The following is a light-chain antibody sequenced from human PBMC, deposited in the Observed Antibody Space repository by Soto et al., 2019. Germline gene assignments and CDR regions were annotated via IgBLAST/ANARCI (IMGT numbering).Light chain of an antibody. CDR3: EAWDSSLSAGV. V-gene: IGLV1-51*01. J-gene: IGLJ3*02. CDR2: DNG. Sequence: QSVLTQPPSVSADPGQKVTVSCSGSRSNIGNNYVSWYQHLPGTAPKLLIYDNGKRPSGIPDRFSASKSGTSATLGITGLQTGDEADYYCEAWDSSLSAGVFGGGTKVTVL. CDR1: RSNIGNNY.